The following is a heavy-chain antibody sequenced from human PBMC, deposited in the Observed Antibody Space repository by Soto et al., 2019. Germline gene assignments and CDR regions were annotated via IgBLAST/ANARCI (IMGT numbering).Heavy chain of an antibody. CDR3: ARDPPNCGYGGSWFDP. CDR1: GGTFSSYA. V-gene: IGHV1-69*01. CDR2: IIPIFGTA. J-gene: IGHJ5*02. Sequence: QVQLVQSGAEVKKPGSSVKVSCKASGGTFSSYAISWVRQAPGQGLEWMGGIIPIFGTANYAQKFQGRVTITADESTSTAYMELSSLRSDDTAVYYCARDPPNCGYGGSWFDPWGQGTLVTVSS. D-gene: IGHD5-18*01.